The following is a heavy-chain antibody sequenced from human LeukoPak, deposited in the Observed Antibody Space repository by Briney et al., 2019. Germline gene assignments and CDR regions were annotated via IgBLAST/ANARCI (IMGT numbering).Heavy chain of an antibody. Sequence: GGSLRLSCAASGFTFSSYWMHWVRQAPGRGLVWVSRINSDGSSTSYADSVKGRFTISRDNAKNTLYLQMNSLRAEGTAVYYCARETAPELRYFDWLSDAFDIWGQGTMVTVSS. CDR1: GFTFSSYW. J-gene: IGHJ3*02. D-gene: IGHD3-9*01. V-gene: IGHV3-74*01. CDR2: INSDGSST. CDR3: ARETAPELRYFDWLSDAFDI.